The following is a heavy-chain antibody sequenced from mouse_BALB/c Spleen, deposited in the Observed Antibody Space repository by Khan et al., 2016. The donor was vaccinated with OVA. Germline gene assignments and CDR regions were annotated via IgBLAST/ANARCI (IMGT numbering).Heavy chain of an antibody. V-gene: IGHV9-1*02. CDR2: INTYTGEP. CDR3: ARTPYVSYVMDY. CDR1: GYSFTSYG. D-gene: IGHD1-1*01. Sequence: QIQLVQSGPELKKPGETVKISCKASGYSFTSYGMTWVKQAPGKGLKWMGWINTYTGEPTYTDDFKGRFAFSLEISASTAYLQINNLKNEDKATYICARTPYVSYVMDYWGQGTSVTVSS. J-gene: IGHJ4*01.